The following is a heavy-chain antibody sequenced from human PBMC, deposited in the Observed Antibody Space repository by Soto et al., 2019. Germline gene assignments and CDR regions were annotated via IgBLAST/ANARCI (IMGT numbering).Heavy chain of an antibody. CDR3: AGVISPKEVRGATMSFNWFDP. CDR2: ISAYNGNT. V-gene: IGHV1-18*01. CDR1: GYTFTSYG. J-gene: IGHJ5*02. Sequence: GASVKVSCKASGYTFTSYGISWVRQAPGQGLEWMGWISAYNGNTNYAQKLQGRVTMTTDTSTSTAYMELRSLRSDDTAVYYCAGVISPKEVRGATMSFNWFDPWGQGTLVTVSS. D-gene: IGHD3-10*01.